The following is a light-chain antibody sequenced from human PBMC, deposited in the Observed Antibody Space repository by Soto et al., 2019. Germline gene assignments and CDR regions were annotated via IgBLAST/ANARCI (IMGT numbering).Light chain of an antibody. V-gene: IGKV3-15*01. Sequence: EIVMTRSPATLSVSPGERVTFSCRASQSVNSNLAWYQHKPGQAPRLLISGASTGATGIPARFSGSGSGTEFTLTINSLQSEDFAVYYCQQYDRWPVTFGGGTKVDIK. CDR2: GAS. CDR1: QSVNSN. J-gene: IGKJ4*01. CDR3: QQYDRWPVT.